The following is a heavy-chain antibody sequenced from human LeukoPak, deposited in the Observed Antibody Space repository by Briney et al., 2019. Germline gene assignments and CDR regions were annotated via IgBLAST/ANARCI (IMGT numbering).Heavy chain of an antibody. D-gene: IGHD6-19*01. J-gene: IGHJ4*02. Sequence: PGGSLRLSCAASGFTFDDYAMHWVRQAPGKGLEWVSGISWNSGRIGYADSVKGRFTISRDNAKNSLYLQMNSLRAEDTAVYFCVKDIGGAVAGTFDYWGQGSLVTVSS. CDR2: ISWNSGRI. CDR3: VKDIGGAVAGTFDY. CDR1: GFTFDDYA. V-gene: IGHV3-9*01.